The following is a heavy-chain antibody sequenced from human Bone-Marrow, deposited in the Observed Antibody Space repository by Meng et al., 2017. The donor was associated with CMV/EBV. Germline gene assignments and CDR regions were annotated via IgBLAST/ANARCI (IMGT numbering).Heavy chain of an antibody. J-gene: IGHJ4*02. CDR1: GGTFSSYT. CDR2: TISILGLA. V-gene: IGHV1-69*02. Sequence: SVKVSCKASGGTFSSYTISWVRQAPGQGLEWMGRTISILGLANYAQKFQGRVTITADKSTSTAYMELSSLRSEDTAVYYCARFMSGYDYWGQGTLVTFSS. D-gene: IGHD3-3*01. CDR3: ARFMSGYDY.